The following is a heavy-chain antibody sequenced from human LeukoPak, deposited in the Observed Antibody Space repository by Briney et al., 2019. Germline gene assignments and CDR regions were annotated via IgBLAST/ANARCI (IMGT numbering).Heavy chain of an antibody. Sequence: TSETLSLTCAVYGGSFSGYYWSWIRQPPGKGLEWIGEINHSGSTNYNPSLKSRVTISVDTSKNQFSLKLSSVTAADTAVYYCARTEPSGTTSHWGQGTLVTVSS. J-gene: IGHJ4*02. V-gene: IGHV4-34*01. D-gene: IGHD1-1*01. CDR3: ARTEPSGTTSH. CDR1: GGSFSGYY. CDR2: INHSGST.